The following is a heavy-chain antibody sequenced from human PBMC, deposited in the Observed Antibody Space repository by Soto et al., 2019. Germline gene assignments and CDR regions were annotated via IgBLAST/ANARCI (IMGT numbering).Heavy chain of an antibody. CDR3: ARDSAGGGSSWYYYYYGMDV. J-gene: IGHJ6*02. Sequence: QVQLVESGGGVVQPGRSLRLSCAASGFTCSSYGMHWVRQAPGKGLEWVAVIWYDGSNKYYADSVKGRFTISRDNSKNTLYLQMNSLRAEDTAVYYCARDSAGGGSSWYYYYYGMDVWGQGTTVTVSS. CDR2: IWYDGSNK. V-gene: IGHV3-33*01. CDR1: GFTCSSYG. D-gene: IGHD6-13*01.